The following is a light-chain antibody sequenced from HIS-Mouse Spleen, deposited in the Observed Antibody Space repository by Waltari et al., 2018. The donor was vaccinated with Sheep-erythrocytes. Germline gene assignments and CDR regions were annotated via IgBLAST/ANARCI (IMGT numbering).Light chain of an antibody. J-gene: IGLJ3*02. Sequence: QSALTQPASVSGSPGQSITISCTGTSSDVGSYNLVSWSQQHPGKAPKPMIYEGSKRPSGVSNRCSGSKAGNTASLTISGLQAEDEADYYCCSYAGSSTPWVFGGGTKLTVL. CDR1: SSDVGSYNL. V-gene: IGLV2-23*01. CDR3: CSYAGSSTPWV. CDR2: EGS.